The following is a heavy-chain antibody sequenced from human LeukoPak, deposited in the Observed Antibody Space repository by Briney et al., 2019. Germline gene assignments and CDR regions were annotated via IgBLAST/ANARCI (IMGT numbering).Heavy chain of an antibody. CDR3: ARDGGYRRGYFDY. Sequence: NPPQTLSLTCTVSGGSISSGSYYWSWIRQPAGKGLEWIGHLYTSGSTYYNPSLNSRITISVDTSKNQFSLRLSSVTAADTAVYYCARDGGYRRGYFDYWGQGTLVTVSP. V-gene: IGHV4-61*09. CDR1: GGSISSGSYY. D-gene: IGHD6-25*01. J-gene: IGHJ4*02. CDR2: LYTSGST.